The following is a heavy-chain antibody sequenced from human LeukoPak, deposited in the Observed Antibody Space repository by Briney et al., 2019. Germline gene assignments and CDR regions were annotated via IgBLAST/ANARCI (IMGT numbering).Heavy chain of an antibody. D-gene: IGHD2-15*01. Sequence: NPGGSLRLSCAASGFTFSNAWMSWVRQAPGKGPEWVGRIKSKTDGGTPDYAALVKGRFTISRDDSKNMVFLQMNSLKTEDSAVYYCTTGKSGGRGGNLDYWGQGTLVTVSS. J-gene: IGHJ4*02. CDR3: TTGKSGGRGGNLDY. CDR2: IKSKTDGGTP. V-gene: IGHV3-15*01. CDR1: GFTFSNAW.